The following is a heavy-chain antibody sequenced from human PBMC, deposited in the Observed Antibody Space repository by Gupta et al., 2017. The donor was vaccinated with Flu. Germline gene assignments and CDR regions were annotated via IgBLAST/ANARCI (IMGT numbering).Heavy chain of an antibody. D-gene: IGHD6-13*01. V-gene: IGHV3-7*04. CDR2: IKQDGSEK. J-gene: IGHJ4*02. CDR3: ARVESYSSSWYKRAGSPYYFDY. Sequence: EVQLVESGGGLVQPGGSLRLSCAASGFTFSSYWMSWVRQAPGKGLEWVANIKQDGSEKYYVDSVKGRFTISRDNAKNSLYLQMNSLRAEDTAVYYCARVESYSSSWYKRAGSPYYFDYGGQGTLVTVSS. CDR1: GFTFSSYW.